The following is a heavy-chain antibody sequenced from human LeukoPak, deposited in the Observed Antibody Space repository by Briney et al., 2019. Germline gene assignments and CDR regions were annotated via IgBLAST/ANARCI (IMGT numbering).Heavy chain of an antibody. CDR1: GGSFSGYY. D-gene: IGHD3-22*01. CDR3: ARAGYYDSSGYYPEAFDI. V-gene: IGHV4-34*01. CDR2: INHSGST. Sequence: NPSETLSLTCAVYGGSFSGYYWSWIRQPPGKGLEWIGEINHSGSTNYNPSLKSRVTISVDTSKNQFSLKLSSVTAADTAVYYCARAGYYDSSGYYPEAFDIRGQGTMVTVSS. J-gene: IGHJ3*02.